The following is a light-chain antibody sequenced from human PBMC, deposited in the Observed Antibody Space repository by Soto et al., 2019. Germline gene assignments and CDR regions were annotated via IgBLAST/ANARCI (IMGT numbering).Light chain of an antibody. CDR2: DTS. CDR1: QSVGSF. CDR3: QQRNSRPPPFT. Sequence: EIGVTQSPATLSLSTGERATLSCRASQSVGSFLAWYQQKPGQAPRLLIYDTSIRATGIPARFSGSGSGTDFTLTISSREPEDFAVYYCQQRNSRPPPFTFGQGTRLEI. V-gene: IGKV3-11*01. J-gene: IGKJ5*01.